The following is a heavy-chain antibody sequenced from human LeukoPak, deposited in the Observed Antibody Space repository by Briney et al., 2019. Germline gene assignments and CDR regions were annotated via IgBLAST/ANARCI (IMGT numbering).Heavy chain of an antibody. J-gene: IGHJ4*02. D-gene: IGHD1-26*01. V-gene: IGHV4-30-2*01. CDR3: ATLVSSGGTYAHFDY. CDR1: GGSISSGGYY. Sequence: SETLSLTCSVSGGSISSGGYYWSWIRQPPGKGLEWIGYLYHSGRTYYHPSLKSRVTMSLDTSENQVSLKLDSVTAAATSVSYCATLVSSGGTYAHFDYWGQGTRVTV. CDR2: LYHSGRT.